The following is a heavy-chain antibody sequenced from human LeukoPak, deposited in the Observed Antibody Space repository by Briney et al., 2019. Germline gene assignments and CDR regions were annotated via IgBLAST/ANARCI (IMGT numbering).Heavy chain of an antibody. CDR1: GGSISSYY. CDR3: ARGYYDILTGSRPFDY. D-gene: IGHD3-9*01. V-gene: IGHV4-59*12. CDR2: IYYSGST. Sequence: PSGTLSLTCTVSGGSISSYYWSWIRQPPGKGLEWIGYIYYSGSTNYNPSLKSRVTISVDTSKNQFSLKLSSVTAADTAVYYCARGYYDILTGSRPFDYWGQGTLVTVSS. J-gene: IGHJ4*02.